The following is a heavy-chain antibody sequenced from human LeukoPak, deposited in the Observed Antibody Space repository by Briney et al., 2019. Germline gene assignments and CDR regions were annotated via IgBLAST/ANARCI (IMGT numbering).Heavy chain of an antibody. J-gene: IGHJ6*04. D-gene: IGHD2-2*01. V-gene: IGHV4-38-2*02. Sequence: SETLSLTCTVSGYSISSGYYWGWIRQPPGKGLEWVGSFYHSGSTYYNPSLKSRVTISVDTSKNQFSLKLSSVTAADTAVFYCARREWGYAVSVWGKGTTVIVSS. CDR2: FYHSGST. CDR3: ARREWGYAVSV. CDR1: GYSISSGYY.